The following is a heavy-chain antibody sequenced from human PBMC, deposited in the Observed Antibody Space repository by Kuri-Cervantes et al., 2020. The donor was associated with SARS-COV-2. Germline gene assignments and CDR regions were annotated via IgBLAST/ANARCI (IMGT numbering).Heavy chain of an antibody. Sequence: ASVKVSCKASGYTFTSYGISWVRQAPGQELEWMGWISAYSGNTDYAQKFQGRVTMTTDTSTNIAYMELSTLRSEDTAVYYCATGPAYSGRALLAYWGQGTLVTVSS. D-gene: IGHD1-26*01. CDR3: ATGPAYSGRALLAY. CDR1: GYTFTSYG. J-gene: IGHJ4*02. V-gene: IGHV1-18*01. CDR2: ISAYSGNT.